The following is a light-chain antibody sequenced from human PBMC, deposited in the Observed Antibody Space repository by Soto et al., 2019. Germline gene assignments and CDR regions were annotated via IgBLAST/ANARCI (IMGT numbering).Light chain of an antibody. CDR1: SGSIASNY. CDR3: QSYDSINQGI. J-gene: IGLJ2*01. CDR2: EDN. Sequence: NFMLTQPHSVSESPGKTVTISCTRSSGSIASNYVQWFQQRPGSAPTTVICEDNQRPSGVPDRFSGSIDRSSNSASLTISGLKTEDEADYYCQSYDSINQGIFGGGTKLTVL. V-gene: IGLV6-57*04.